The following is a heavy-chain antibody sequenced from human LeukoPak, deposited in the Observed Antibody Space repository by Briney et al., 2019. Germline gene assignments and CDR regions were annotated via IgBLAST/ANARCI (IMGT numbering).Heavy chain of an antibody. CDR3: ARRYTGSPYFDY. V-gene: IGHV4-30-2*05. CDR1: GGSISSGGYY. D-gene: IGHD5-12*01. Sequence: SQTLSLTCTVSGGSISSGGYYWSWIRQPPGKGLEWIGYIYHSGSTNYNPSLKSRVTISVDTSKNQFSLNLSSVTAADTAVYYCARRYTGSPYFDYWGQGTLVTVSS. J-gene: IGHJ4*02. CDR2: IYHSGST.